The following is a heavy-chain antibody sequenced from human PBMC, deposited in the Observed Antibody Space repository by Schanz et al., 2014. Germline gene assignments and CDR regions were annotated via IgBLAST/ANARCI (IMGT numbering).Heavy chain of an antibody. D-gene: IGHD5-12*01. J-gene: IGHJ4*02. Sequence: QVPLVQSGSEVKKPGSSVKISCQASGDSFSSHVINWVRQAPGQGLEWMGWINSNTGNPTYAPAFTGRFVFSLDTSVSTAYLQIIGLQAEDSAVFYCARGRGGNTGYEAADYWGQGTRVTVSS. CDR1: GDSFSSHV. CDR2: INSNTGNP. V-gene: IGHV7-4-1*02. CDR3: ARGRGGNTGYEAADY.